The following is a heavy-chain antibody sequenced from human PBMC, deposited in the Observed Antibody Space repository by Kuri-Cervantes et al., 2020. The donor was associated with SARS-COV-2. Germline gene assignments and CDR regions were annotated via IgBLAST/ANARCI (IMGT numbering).Heavy chain of an antibody. D-gene: IGHD4-17*01. Sequence: GESLRLSCAVSGFTFSIYGMSWVRQAPGKSLEWVSSISGSEYTYYADSVKGRFTISRDNPKNTLDLQLNNLRAADTAIYYCAKGRTTVTTLHDAFDIWGQGTMVTVSS. CDR2: ISGSEYT. J-gene: IGHJ3*02. CDR3: AKGRTTVTTLHDAFDI. V-gene: IGHV3-23*01. CDR1: GFTFSIYG.